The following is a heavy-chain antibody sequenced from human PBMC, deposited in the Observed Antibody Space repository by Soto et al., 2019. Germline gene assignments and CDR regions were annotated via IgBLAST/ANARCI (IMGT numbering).Heavy chain of an antibody. D-gene: IGHD1-26*01. CDR3: ASEGRGASDYYFDY. V-gene: IGHV4-30-4*02. CDR2: IYYSGST. CDR1: GGSISSGDYY. J-gene: IGHJ4*02. Sequence: SETLSLTCTVSGGSISSGDYYWSWIRQPPGKGLEWIGYIYYSGSTSYNPYLKSRGTISVDTSKNQFSLKLCSMTAADTAVYCWASEGRGASDYYFDYCGQGTLVIVSS.